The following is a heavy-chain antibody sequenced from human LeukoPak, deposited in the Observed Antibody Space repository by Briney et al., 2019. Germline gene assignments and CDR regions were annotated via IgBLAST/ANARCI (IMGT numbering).Heavy chain of an antibody. CDR3: ARGLYYYDSSGYSYYYYYDMDV. V-gene: IGHV1-69*10. J-gene: IGHJ6*02. D-gene: IGHD3-22*01. CDR2: VIPILGYT. Sequence: GASVKVSCKASGGTFTNCAINWVRQAPGQGLEWVGGVIPILGYTHYAQKYQGRVTVTADKSGGTAYMELSSLRSEDTAVYYCARGLYYYDSSGYSYYYYYDMDVWGQGTTVTVSS. CDR1: GGTFTNCA.